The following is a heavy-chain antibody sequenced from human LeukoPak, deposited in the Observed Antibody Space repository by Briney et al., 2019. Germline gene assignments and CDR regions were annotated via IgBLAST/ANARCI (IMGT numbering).Heavy chain of an antibody. CDR3: ARGKLRAFDI. CDR1: GFTFSSYA. D-gene: IGHD1-26*01. J-gene: IGHJ3*02. V-gene: IGHV3-30-3*01. Sequence: GGSLRLSCAASGFTFSSYAMRWVRQAPGKGLEWVAVISYDGSNKYYADSVKGRFTISRDNSKNTLYLQMNSLRAEDTAVYYCARGKLRAFDIWGQGTMVTVSS. CDR2: ISYDGSNK.